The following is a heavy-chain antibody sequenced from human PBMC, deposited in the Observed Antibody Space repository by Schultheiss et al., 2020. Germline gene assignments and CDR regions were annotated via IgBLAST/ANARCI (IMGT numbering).Heavy chain of an antibody. D-gene: IGHD5-12*01. Sequence: SVKVSCKASGGTFSSYAISWVRQAPGQVLEWMGGIIPIFGTANYAQKFQGRVTITADESTSTAYMELSSLRSDDTAVYYCARNSGYLDYWGQGTLVTVSS. V-gene: IGHV1-69*13. J-gene: IGHJ4*02. CDR1: GGTFSSYA. CDR2: IIPIFGTA. CDR3: ARNSGYLDY.